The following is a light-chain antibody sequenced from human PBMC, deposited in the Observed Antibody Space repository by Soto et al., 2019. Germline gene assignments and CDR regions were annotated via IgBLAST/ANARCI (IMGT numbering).Light chain of an antibody. CDR1: QDIRID. J-gene: IGKJ1*01. CDR2: AAS. V-gene: IGKV1-17*01. Sequence: DIQMTQSPSSLSASVGDRVIITCRASQDIRIDLGWYQQKPGKAPKRLIYAASSLQTGVPSRFSGSGSGTDFTLTISCLQSEDFATYYCQQYYSFPPTFGQGTKVDIK. CDR3: QQYYSFPPT.